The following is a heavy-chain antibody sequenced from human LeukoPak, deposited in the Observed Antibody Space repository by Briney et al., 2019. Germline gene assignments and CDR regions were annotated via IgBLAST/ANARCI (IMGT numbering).Heavy chain of an antibody. CDR1: GFTFSDYY. CDR2: ISSSGSNI. V-gene: IGHV3-11*01. J-gene: IGHJ4*02. CDR3: ARGLEYYYDSSGYRRTSNFDY. D-gene: IGHD3-22*01. Sequence: GGSLRLSCAASGFTFSDYYMSWVRQAPGKGLEGVSYISSSGSNIYYADSVKGRFTISRDNAKNSLYLQMNSLRAEDTAVYYCARGLEYYYDSSGYRRTSNFDYWGQGTLVTVSS.